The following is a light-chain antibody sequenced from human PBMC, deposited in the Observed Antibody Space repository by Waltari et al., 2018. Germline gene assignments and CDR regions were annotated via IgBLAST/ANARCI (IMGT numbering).Light chain of an antibody. CDR1: QRLSSY. CDR2: KTS. Sequence: DIQMTQSPSTLSASVGDRVTILCRASQRLSSYLAWYQQKPGKAPKLLIYKTSSLETGVPSSFSGTGSGTEFTLTISSLQPDDIATYYCQQYNSYPFTFGPGTKVDIK. J-gene: IGKJ3*01. CDR3: QQYNSYPFT. V-gene: IGKV1-5*03.